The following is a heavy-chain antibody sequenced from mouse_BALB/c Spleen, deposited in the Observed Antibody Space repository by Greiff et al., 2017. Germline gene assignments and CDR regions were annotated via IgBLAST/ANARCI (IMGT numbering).Heavy chain of an antibody. V-gene: IGHV1S29*02. CDR2: IYPYNGGT. Sequence: VQLQQSGPELVKPGASVKISCKASGYTFTDYNMHWVKQSHGKSLEWIGYIYPYNGGTGYNQKFKSKATLTVDNSYSTAYMELRSLTSEDSAVYYCARDEDWFAYWGQGTLVTVSA. CDR3: ARDEDWFAY. CDR1: GYTFTDYN. J-gene: IGHJ3*01.